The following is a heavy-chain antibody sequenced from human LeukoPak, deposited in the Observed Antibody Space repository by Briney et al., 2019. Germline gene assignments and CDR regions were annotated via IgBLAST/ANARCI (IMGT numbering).Heavy chain of an antibody. D-gene: IGHD1-26*01. V-gene: IGHV1-8*03. CDR3: ARVGYSNSYDY. Sequence: GASVKVSCKASGYTFTNFDINWVRQATGQGLEWMGWMNPNTGNSGYAQKFQDRVTITWDASISTAYMDQSSLRSEDTAVYYCARVGYSNSYDYWGQGTLVTVSS. CDR1: GYTFTNFD. J-gene: IGHJ4*02. CDR2: MNPNTGNS.